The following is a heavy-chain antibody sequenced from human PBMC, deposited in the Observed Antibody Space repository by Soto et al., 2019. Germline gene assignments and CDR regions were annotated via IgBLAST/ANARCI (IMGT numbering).Heavy chain of an antibody. CDR3: AKEGCSGGICYGFDY. D-gene: IGHD2-15*01. J-gene: IGHJ4*02. CDR2: MSWDGSDE. Sequence: QVQLVESGGGVVQPGRSLRLSCAPSGFTFSSYGMHWVRQAPGKGLEWVAVMSWDGSDEFYEETVKGRFTVSRDNSRNTLYLQMNSLRPEDTVVYYCAKEGCSGGICYGFDYWGQGTLVTVSS. V-gene: IGHV3-30*18. CDR1: GFTFSSYG.